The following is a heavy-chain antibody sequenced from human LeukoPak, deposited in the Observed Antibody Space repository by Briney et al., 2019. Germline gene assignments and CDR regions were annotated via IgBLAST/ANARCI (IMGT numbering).Heavy chain of an antibody. Sequence: SGGSLRLSCAASGFTFSSHWMSWVRQPPGKGLEWIGEINHSGSTNYNPSLKSRVTISVDTSKNQFSLKLSSVTAADTAVYYCARRAYGLGYYFDYWGQGTLVTVSS. D-gene: IGHD1-26*01. CDR3: ARRAYGLGYYFDY. CDR1: GFTFSSHW. V-gene: IGHV4-34*01. CDR2: INHSGST. J-gene: IGHJ4*02.